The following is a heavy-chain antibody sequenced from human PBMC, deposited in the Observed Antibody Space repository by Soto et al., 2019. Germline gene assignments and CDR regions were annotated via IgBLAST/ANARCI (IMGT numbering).Heavy chain of an antibody. CDR1: GYTFTSYA. D-gene: IGHD3-9*01. CDR2: INAGNGNT. CDR3: ARIVLRYFDWLMTEHYYYGMDV. Sequence: QVQLVQSGAEVKKPGASVKVSCKASGYTFTSYAMHWVRQAPGQRLEWMGWINAGNGNTKYSQKFQGRVTITRETSASTAYMELSSLRSEDTAVYYCARIVLRYFDWLMTEHYYYGMDVWGQGTTVTVSS. V-gene: IGHV1-3*01. J-gene: IGHJ6*02.